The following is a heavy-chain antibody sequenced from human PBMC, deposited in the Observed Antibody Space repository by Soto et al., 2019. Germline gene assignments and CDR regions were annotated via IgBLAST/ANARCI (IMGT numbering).Heavy chain of an antibody. CDR2: ISSSSSYI. CDR1: GFTFSSYS. J-gene: IGHJ4*02. V-gene: IGHV3-21*01. D-gene: IGHD3-9*01. Sequence: GGSLRLSCAASGFTFSSYSMNWVRQAPGKGLEWVSSISSSSSYIYYADSVKGRFTISRDNSKNTLYLQMNSLRAEDTAVYYCARDLASGDILTGYYIKPSYYFDYWGQGTLVTVSS. CDR3: ARDLASGDILTGYYIKPSYYFDY.